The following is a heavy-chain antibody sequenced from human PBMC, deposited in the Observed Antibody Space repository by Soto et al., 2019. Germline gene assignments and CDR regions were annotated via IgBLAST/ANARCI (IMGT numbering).Heavy chain of an antibody. CDR2: IRNKASSYST. Sequence: EVQLVESGGGLVQPGGSLRLSCAASGFALSDHYMDWFRQAPGKGLEWVGRIRNKASSYSTEYAASVKGRFTISRDDSKDSRYLQMNSLKTEDTAVYYCARAPQRGTHFHVWGQGTTVAVSS. D-gene: IGHD3-3*02. CDR1: GFALSDHY. V-gene: IGHV3-72*01. J-gene: IGHJ6*02. CDR3: ARAPQRGTHFHV.